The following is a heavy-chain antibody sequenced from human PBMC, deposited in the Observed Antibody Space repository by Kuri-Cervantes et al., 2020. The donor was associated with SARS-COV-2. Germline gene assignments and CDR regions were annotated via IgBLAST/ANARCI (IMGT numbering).Heavy chain of an antibody. CDR2: ISNYGGSP. CDR1: GFIFSNYV. Sequence: GGSLRLSCSASGFIFSNYVMYWVRQAPGKGLEYVSSISNYGGSPYYGDSVKGRFTISRDNSKNTLYLQMDSLRVEDTAVYYCLGDESNVVQRGFWGQGSLVTVSS. V-gene: IGHV3-64D*08. J-gene: IGHJ4*02. D-gene: IGHD2-21*01. CDR3: LGDESNVVQRGF.